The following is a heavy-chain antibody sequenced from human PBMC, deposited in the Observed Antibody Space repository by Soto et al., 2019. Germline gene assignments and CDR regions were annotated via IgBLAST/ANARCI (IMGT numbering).Heavy chain of an antibody. CDR1: GFTFSSYG. CDR2: ISYDGSNK. J-gene: IGHJ3*02. CDR3: AKGLLERLHGDAFDI. Sequence: PGGSLRLSCAASGFTFSSYGMHWVRQAPGKGLEWVAVISYDGSNKYYADSVKGRFTISRDNSKNTLYLQMNSLRTEDTAVYYCAKGLLERLHGDAFDIWGQGTIVPASS. V-gene: IGHV3-30*18. D-gene: IGHD1-1*01.